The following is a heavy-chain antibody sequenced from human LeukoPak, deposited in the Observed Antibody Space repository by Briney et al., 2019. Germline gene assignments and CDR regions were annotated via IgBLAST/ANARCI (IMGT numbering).Heavy chain of an antibody. V-gene: IGHV3-21*01. CDR2: ISSSSSYI. CDR3: ARDPNVLLWFGESGYFDY. J-gene: IGHJ4*02. D-gene: IGHD3-10*01. Sequence: GGSLRLSCAASGFTFSSYSMNWVRQAPGKGLEWVSSISSSSSYIYYADSVKGRFTISRDNAKNSLYLQMNSLRAEDTAVYYCARDPNVLLWFGESGYFDYWGQGTLVTVSS. CDR1: GFTFSSYS.